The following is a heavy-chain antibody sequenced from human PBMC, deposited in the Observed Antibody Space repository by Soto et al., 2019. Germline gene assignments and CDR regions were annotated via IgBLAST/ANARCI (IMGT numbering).Heavy chain of an antibody. D-gene: IGHD3-22*01. CDR3: ARVKEVVALGWFDP. V-gene: IGHV4-59*01. CDR1: GGSISSYY. Sequence: SSETLSLTCTVSGGSISSYYWSWIRQPPGKGLEWIGYIYYSGSTNYNPSLKSRVTISVDTSKNQFSLKLSSVTAADTAVYYCARVKEVVALGWFDPWGQGTLVTVSS. J-gene: IGHJ5*02. CDR2: IYYSGST.